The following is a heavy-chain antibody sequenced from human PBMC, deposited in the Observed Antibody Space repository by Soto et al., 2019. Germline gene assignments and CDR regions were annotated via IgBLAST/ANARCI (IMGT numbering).Heavy chain of an antibody. CDR3: ARGRAIFGVVIAPYFDY. Sequence: PGGSLRLSCAASGFTFSDYYMSWIRQAPGKGLEWVSYISSSGSTVYYADSVKGRFTISRDNAKNSLYLQMNSLRAEDAAVYYCARGRAIFGVVIAPYFDYWGQGTLVTVSS. CDR1: GFTFSDYY. CDR2: ISSSGSTV. D-gene: IGHD3-3*01. V-gene: IGHV3-11*01. J-gene: IGHJ4*02.